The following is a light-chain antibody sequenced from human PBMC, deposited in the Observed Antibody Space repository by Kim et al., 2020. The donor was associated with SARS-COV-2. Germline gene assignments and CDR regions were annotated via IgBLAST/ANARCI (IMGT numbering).Light chain of an antibody. CDR1: QDISSW. V-gene: IGKV1D-12*01. CDR3: QQTHSFPLT. CDR2: EAS. Sequence: SASVGDRVTITCRASQDISSWLGWYQQKPGKAPKVLIYEASNLQSGVPSRFSGSGYGTDFTLTINSLQPEDFATYYCQQTHSFPLTFGGGTKLEI. J-gene: IGKJ4*01.